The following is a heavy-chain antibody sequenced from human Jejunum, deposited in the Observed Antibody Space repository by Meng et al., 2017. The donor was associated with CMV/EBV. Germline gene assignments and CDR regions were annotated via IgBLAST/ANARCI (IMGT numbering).Heavy chain of an antibody. D-gene: IGHD6-19*01. CDR3: AKDLGASGWFETFDS. CDR1: FTFSSYD. CDR2: IRFDGNNK. J-gene: IGHJ4*02. V-gene: IGHV3-30*02. Sequence: FTFSSYDMHWVRQAPGKGLEWLTSIRFDGNNKYYTDSVKGRFTISRDNSRSTLFLQMNSLGVEDTAVYYCAKDLGASGWFETFDSWGQGTLVTVSS.